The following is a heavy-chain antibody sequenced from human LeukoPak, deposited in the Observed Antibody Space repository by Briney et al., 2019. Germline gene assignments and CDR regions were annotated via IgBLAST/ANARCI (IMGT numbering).Heavy chain of an antibody. CDR3: ASSPGWLRERMVANYYYGMDV. D-gene: IGHD5-12*01. V-gene: IGHV3-66*01. Sequence: PGGSLRLSCAASGFTVSSNYMSWVRQAPGKGLEWVSVIYSGGSTYYADSVKGRFTISRDNSKNTLYLQMNSLRAEDTAVYYCASSPGWLRERMVANYYYGMDVWGQGTTVTVSS. J-gene: IGHJ6*02. CDR1: GFTVSSNY. CDR2: IYSGGST.